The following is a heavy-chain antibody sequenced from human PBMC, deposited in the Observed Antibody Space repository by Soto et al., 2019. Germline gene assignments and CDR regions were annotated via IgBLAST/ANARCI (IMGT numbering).Heavy chain of an antibody. J-gene: IGHJ6*02. Sequence: QVQLVESGGGVVQPGGSLRLSCTTSGFTFYTYGMHWVRQAPGKGLEWVAIIWYDGSNKYYADSVKGRFTISRDNSRNTLYLQMNSLRAEDTALYYCARADCTGAYCYSWPFNYGVDVWGQGTTVTVSS. V-gene: IGHV3-33*08. CDR1: GFTFYTYG. D-gene: IGHD2-15*01. CDR2: IWYDGSNK. CDR3: ARADCTGAYCYSWPFNYGVDV.